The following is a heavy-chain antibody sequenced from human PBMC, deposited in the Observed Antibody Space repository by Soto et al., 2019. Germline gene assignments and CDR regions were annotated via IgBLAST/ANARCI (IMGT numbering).Heavy chain of an antibody. J-gene: IGHJ3*02. D-gene: IGHD1-1*01. CDR2: ISSSSSTI. CDR3: ARARYGPWAFDI. V-gene: IGHV3-48*01. CDR1: GFTFSSYS. Sequence: PGGSLRLSCAASGFTFSSYSMNWVRQAPGKGLEWVSYISSSSSTIYYADPVKGRFTISRDNAKNSLYLQMNSLRAEDTAVYYCARARYGPWAFDIWGQGTMVTVSS.